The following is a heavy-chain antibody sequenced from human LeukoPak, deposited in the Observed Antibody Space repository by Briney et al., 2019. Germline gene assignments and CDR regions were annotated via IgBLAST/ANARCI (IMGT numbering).Heavy chain of an antibody. Sequence: PSETLSLTCTVSGGSISSYYWSWIRQPPGKGLEWIGYIYYSGSTNYNPSLKSRVTISVDTSKTQFSLKLSSVTAADTAVYYCARDQYYYDSSGYYPYYYYYMDVWGKGTTVTVSS. J-gene: IGHJ6*03. CDR1: GGSISSYY. CDR2: IYYSGST. D-gene: IGHD3-22*01. CDR3: ARDQYYYDSSGYYPYYYYYMDV. V-gene: IGHV4-59*01.